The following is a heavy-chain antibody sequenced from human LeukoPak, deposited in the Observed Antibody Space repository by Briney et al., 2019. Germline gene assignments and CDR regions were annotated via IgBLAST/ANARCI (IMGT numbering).Heavy chain of an antibody. CDR3: ARSTRWATVTEFDY. Sequence: SETLSLTCAVYGGSFRGYYWSWIRQPPGKGLEWIGEINHSGSTNYNPSLKSRVTISVDTSKNQFSLKLSSVTAADTAVYYCARSTRWATVTEFDYWGQGTLVTVSS. V-gene: IGHV4-34*01. J-gene: IGHJ4*02. D-gene: IGHD4-17*01. CDR2: INHSGST. CDR1: GGSFRGYY.